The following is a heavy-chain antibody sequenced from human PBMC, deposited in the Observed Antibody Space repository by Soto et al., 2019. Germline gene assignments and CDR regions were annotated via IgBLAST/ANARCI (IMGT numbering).Heavy chain of an antibody. Sequence: SVKVSCEASGYTLTSYAMHWVRQAPVQRLEWMGWINAGNGNTKYSQKFQGRVTITRDTSASTAYMELSSLRSEDTAVYYCARLAVAGRNGFDYWGQGTLVTVSS. CDR3: ARLAVAGRNGFDY. J-gene: IGHJ4*02. V-gene: IGHV1-3*01. CDR2: INAGNGNT. CDR1: GYTLTSYA. D-gene: IGHD6-19*01.